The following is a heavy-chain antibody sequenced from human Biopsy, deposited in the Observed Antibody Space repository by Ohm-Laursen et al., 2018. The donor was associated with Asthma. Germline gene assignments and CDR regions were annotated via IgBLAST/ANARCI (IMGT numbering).Heavy chain of an antibody. V-gene: IGHV4-30-4*02. CDR1: GASIKTDDHY. J-gene: IGHJ5*02. Sequence: SDTLSLTCTVSGASIKTDDHYWSWLRQPPGKGLEWFGFIHYSGSTSYNPSLKGGATISVDTSKNQFSLKLSSVTAADTAVYYCARASVAASSNWFDPWGQGTLVTVSS. D-gene: IGHD6-19*01. CDR3: ARASVAASSNWFDP. CDR2: IHYSGST.